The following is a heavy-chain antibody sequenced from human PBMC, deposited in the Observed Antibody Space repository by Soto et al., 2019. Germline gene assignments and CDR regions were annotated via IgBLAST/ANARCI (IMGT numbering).Heavy chain of an antibody. CDR2: IYSGGST. CDR3: ARDHGDFWSGYYPPGGGMDV. V-gene: IGHV3-53*01. CDR1: GFTVSSNY. Sequence: HPGGSLRLSCAASGFTVSSNYMSWVRQAPGKGLEWVSVIYSGGSTYYADSVKGRFTISRDNSKNTLYLQMNSLRAEDTAVYYCARDHGDFWSGYYPPGGGMDVWGQGTTVTVS. J-gene: IGHJ6*02. D-gene: IGHD3-3*01.